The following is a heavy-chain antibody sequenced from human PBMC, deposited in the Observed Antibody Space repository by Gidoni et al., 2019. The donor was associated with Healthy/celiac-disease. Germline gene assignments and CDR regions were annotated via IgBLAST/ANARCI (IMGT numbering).Heavy chain of an antibody. CDR2: IYTSGST. J-gene: IGHJ6*02. Sequence: QVQLQESGPGLVQPSQTLSLTCTVSGGSISSGSYYWSWIRQPAGKGLEWIGRIYTSGSTNYNPSLKSRVTISVDTSKNQFSLKLSSVTAADTAVYYCARGLTIFGVGLHYYYYYGMDVWGQGTTVTVSS. CDR3: ARGLTIFGVGLHYYYYYGMDV. CDR1: GGSISSGSYY. V-gene: IGHV4-61*02. D-gene: IGHD3-3*01.